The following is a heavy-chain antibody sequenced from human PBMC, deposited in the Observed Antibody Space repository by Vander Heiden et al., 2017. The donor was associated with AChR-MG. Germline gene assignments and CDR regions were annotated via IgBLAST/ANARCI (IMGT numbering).Heavy chain of an antibody. CDR3: ARGVDTAMVTTEYYFDY. V-gene: IGHV4-30-2*01. D-gene: IGHD5-18*01. J-gene: IGHJ4*02. Sequence: QLQLQESGSGLVKPSQTLSLTCAVPGRSISSGGYSWSWIRQPPGKGLEWIGYIYHSGSTYYNPSLKSRVTISVDRSKNQFSLKLSSVTAADTAVYYCARGVDTAMVTTEYYFDYWGQGTLVTVSS. CDR1: GRSISSGGYS. CDR2: IYHSGST.